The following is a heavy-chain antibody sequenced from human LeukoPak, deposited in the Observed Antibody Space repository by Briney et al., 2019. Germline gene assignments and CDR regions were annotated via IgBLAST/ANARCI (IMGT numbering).Heavy chain of an antibody. V-gene: IGHV3-7*01. D-gene: IGHD5-24*01. CDR1: GFTFSRYW. CDR3: ARDASRGFDT. J-gene: IGHJ4*02. Sequence: GGSLRLSCAPSGFTFSRYWMTWVRQTPGKGLEWVASIKDDGRQKYYVDSVKGRFTVSRDNAKSSAYLQMDSLRVEDTALYCCARDASRGFDTWGQGTLVTVSS. CDR2: IKDDGRQK.